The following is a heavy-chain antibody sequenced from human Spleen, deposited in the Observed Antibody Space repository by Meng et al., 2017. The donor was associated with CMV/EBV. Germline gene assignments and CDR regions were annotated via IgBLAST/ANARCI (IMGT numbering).Heavy chain of an antibody. CDR2: INPYSGGT. Sequence: ASVKVSCKASGYTFTDDYIHWVRQAPGQGLEWMGWINPYSGGTNYAQKFQGRVAMTRDTSISTAYMEFSRLRSDDTAVYYCARDAAMVRPYYYYYYGMDVWGQGTTVTVSS. V-gene: IGHV1-2*02. CDR1: GYTFTDDY. CDR3: ARDAAMVRPYYYYYYGMDV. D-gene: IGHD3-10*01. J-gene: IGHJ6*02.